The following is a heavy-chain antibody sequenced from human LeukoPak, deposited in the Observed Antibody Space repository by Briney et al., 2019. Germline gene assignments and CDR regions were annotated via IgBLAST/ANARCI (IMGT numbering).Heavy chain of an antibody. CDR2: IKQDGSEK. J-gene: IGHJ6*02. V-gene: IGHV3-7*01. CDR3: ARDSCSGGSCMDV. CDR1: GFTFSSYW. Sequence: GGSLRVSCAASGFTFSSYWMSWVRQALGKGLEWVANIKQDGSEKYYVDSVKGRFTISRDNAKNSLYLQMNSLRAEDTAVYYCARDSCSGGSCMDVWGQGTTVTVSS. D-gene: IGHD2-15*01.